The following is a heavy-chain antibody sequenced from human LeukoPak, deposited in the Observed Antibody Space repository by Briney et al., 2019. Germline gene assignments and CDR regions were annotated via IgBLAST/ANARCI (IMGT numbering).Heavy chain of an antibody. CDR1: GFTFSSYD. Sequence: GGSLRLSCAASGFTFSSYDMHWVRQATGKGLEWVSAIGTAGDTYYPGSVKGRFTISRENAKNSLYLQMNSLRAEDTAVYYCAKDQRYSSGWAGQGDYDYWGQGTLVTVSS. CDR2: IGTAGDT. CDR3: AKDQRYSSGWAGQGDYDY. J-gene: IGHJ4*02. D-gene: IGHD6-19*01. V-gene: IGHV3-13*01.